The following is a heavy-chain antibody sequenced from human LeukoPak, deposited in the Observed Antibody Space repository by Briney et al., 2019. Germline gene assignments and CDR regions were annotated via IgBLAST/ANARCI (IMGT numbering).Heavy chain of an antibody. Sequence: PGGSLRLSCAASGFTLSSYAMHWVRQAPGKGLEYVSAISSNGGRTSYANSVKGRFTISRDNSKNTLYLQMGSLRAEDMAVYYCARVAFYDSSGYADYWGQGTLVTVSS. J-gene: IGHJ4*02. CDR2: ISSNGGRT. V-gene: IGHV3-64*01. D-gene: IGHD3-22*01. CDR3: ARVAFYDSSGYADY. CDR1: GFTLSSYA.